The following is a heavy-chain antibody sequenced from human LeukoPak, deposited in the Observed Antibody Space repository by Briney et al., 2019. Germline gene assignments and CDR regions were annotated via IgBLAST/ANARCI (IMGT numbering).Heavy chain of an antibody. CDR2: TYYRSKWYN. J-gene: IGHJ4*02. CDR1: GDSVSSNSAA. CDR3: AREPRSGYSSGWTLRPFDY. D-gene: IGHD6-19*01. V-gene: IGHV6-1*01. Sequence: SQTLSLTCAISGDSVSSNSAAWNWIRQSPSRGLEWLGRTYYRSKWYNDYAVSVKSRITINPDTSKNQFSLQLNSVTPEDTAVHYCAREPRSGYSSGWTLRPFDYWGQGTLVTVSS.